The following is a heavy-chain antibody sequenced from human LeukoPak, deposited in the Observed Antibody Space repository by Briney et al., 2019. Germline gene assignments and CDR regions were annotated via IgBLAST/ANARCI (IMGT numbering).Heavy chain of an antibody. CDR2: ISCNSGSI. Sequence: GGSLRLSCAASGFTFDDYAMHWVRQAPGKGLEWVSGISCNSGSIGYADSVKGRFTISRDNAKNSLYLQMNSLRAEDTALYYCAKDQGSSSLNPFDIWGQGTMVTVSS. D-gene: IGHD6-13*01. V-gene: IGHV3-9*01. J-gene: IGHJ3*02. CDR1: GFTFDDYA. CDR3: AKDQGSSSLNPFDI.